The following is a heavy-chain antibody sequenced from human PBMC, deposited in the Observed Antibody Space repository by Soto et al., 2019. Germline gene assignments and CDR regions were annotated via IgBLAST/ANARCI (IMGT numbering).Heavy chain of an antibody. CDR2: ISAYNGNT. Sequence: ASVKVSCKDSGYTFTSYGISWVRPAPGQGLEWMGWISAYNGNTNYAQKLQGRVTMTTDTSTSTAYMELRSLRSDDTAVYYCARVVVVAATYYYGMDVWGQGTTVTVS. CDR1: GYTFTSYG. V-gene: IGHV1-18*04. CDR3: ARVVVVAATYYYGMDV. J-gene: IGHJ6*02. D-gene: IGHD2-15*01.